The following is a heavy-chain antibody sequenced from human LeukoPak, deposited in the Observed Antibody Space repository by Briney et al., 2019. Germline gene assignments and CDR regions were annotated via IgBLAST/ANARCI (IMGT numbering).Heavy chain of an antibody. V-gene: IGHV3-48*03. D-gene: IGHD1-1*01. CDR3: ATSPRSTGRVFNY. CDR2: ISSSGDMI. J-gene: IGHJ4*02. CDR1: GLTFSIYE. Sequence: GGSLRLSCAASGLTFSIYEMNWVRQAPGKGPEWVSYISSSGDMIYYADSVKGRFTISRDSAKKSVYLQMKSLRDEDTAVYYCATSPRSTGRVFNYWGQGTLVTVSS.